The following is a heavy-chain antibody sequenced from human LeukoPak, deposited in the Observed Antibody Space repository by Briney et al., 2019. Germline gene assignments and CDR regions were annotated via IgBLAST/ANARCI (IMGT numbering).Heavy chain of an antibody. V-gene: IGHV3-15*01. CDR1: GFTFSNAW. CDR3: ARDHLAGQQLGHFDY. J-gene: IGHJ4*02. D-gene: IGHD6-13*01. CDR2: IKSKTDGGTT. Sequence: GGSLRLSCAASGFTFSNAWMSWVRQAPGKGLEWVGRIKSKTDGGTTDYAAPVKGRFTISRDDSKNTLYLQMNSMKTEDTAVYYCARDHLAGQQLGHFDYWGQGTLVTVSS.